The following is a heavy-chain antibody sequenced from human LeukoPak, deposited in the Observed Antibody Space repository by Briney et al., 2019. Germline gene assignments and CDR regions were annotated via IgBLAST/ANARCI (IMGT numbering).Heavy chain of an antibody. J-gene: IGHJ2*01. CDR3: AGPTVSGRYWYFDL. D-gene: IGHD6-19*01. V-gene: IGHV3-53*01. CDR2: IYTGGGT. Sequence: PGGSLRLSCAASGFSVSGDYMSWVRQAPGKGLEWVSVIYTGGGTDYADSVKGRFTISRDNSKNTLYLQMNSLRAEDTAVYYCAGPTVSGRYWYFDLWGRGTLVTVSS. CDR1: GFSVSGDY.